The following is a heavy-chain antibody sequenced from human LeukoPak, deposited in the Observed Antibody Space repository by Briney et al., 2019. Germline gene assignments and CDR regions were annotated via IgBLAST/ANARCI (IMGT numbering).Heavy chain of an antibody. V-gene: IGHV1-2*02. D-gene: IGHD3-9*01. CDR2: INPNSGRT. J-gene: IGHJ4*02. Sequence: GASVKVSCKTSGYSFNDYYLHWVRQAPGQGLDWMGWINPNSGRTHYASKFQGRVTLPTDTSITTAYMELSSLISGDTALYYCARDSSDILTGYYHFWGQGTLVTVSS. CDR3: ARDSSDILTGYYHF. CDR1: GYSFNDYY.